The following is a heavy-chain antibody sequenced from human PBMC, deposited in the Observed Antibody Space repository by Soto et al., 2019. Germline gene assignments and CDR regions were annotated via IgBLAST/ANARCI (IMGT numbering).Heavy chain of an antibody. CDR3: VRDRALDSSGHWLDS. CDR1: GRPVGSGGYY. CDR2: IYHMGSP. V-gene: IGHV4-31*03. D-gene: IGHD6-19*01. J-gene: IGHJ5*01. Sequence: QVQLQESGPGLVKPSQTLSITCTGSGRPVGSGGYYWTWISQSPGKGLVWIGYIYHMGSPSYNPSLRSRLSMSLDTPKTQCYLNLTSVTAADTAIYYGVRDRALDSSGHWLDSGGQGTLGTVSA.